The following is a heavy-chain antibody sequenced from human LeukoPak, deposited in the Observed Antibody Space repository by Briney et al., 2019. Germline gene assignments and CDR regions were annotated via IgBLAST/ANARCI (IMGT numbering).Heavy chain of an antibody. CDR2: VSPSHTTR. J-gene: IGHJ4*02. Sequence: ASVKVSCKASGYTFRQYSISWVRQAPGKGLEWMGWVSPSHTTRVYAQQFQGRVTMTADTNTNTVSMELRSLRSDDTAVYYCARDPAGAVAGAGYFDYWGQGTLVTVSS. V-gene: IGHV1-18*01. CDR1: GYTFRQYS. D-gene: IGHD6-19*01. CDR3: ARDPAGAVAGAGYFDY.